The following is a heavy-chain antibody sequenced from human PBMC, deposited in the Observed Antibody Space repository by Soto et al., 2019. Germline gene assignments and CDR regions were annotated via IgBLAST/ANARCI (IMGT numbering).Heavy chain of an antibody. Sequence: TGGSLRLSCAASGFTFSSYAMSWVRQAPGKGLEWVSAISGSGGSTYYADSVKGRFTISRDNSKNTLYLQMNSLRAEDTAVYYCAKDAPAVVTTGAHGMDVWGQGTTVTVSS. CDR1: GFTFSSYA. J-gene: IGHJ6*02. CDR3: AKDAPAVVTTGAHGMDV. CDR2: ISGSGGST. D-gene: IGHD2-21*02. V-gene: IGHV3-23*01.